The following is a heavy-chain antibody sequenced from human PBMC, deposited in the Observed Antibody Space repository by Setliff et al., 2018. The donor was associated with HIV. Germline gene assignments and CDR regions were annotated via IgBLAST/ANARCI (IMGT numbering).Heavy chain of an antibody. V-gene: IGHV2-5*02. J-gene: IGHJ3*01. CDR1: GFSLTTTGGG. D-gene: IGHD3-22*01. CDR2: IYWDDDK. Sequence: SGPTLVNPTQTLTLTCKFSGFSLTTTGGGVGWVRQPPGKALEWLAVIYWDDDKRYSQSLKSRLTITKDTSKNRVVLTMTTIDPVDTGTYYCAHRRVYYDSSGYYIVGAFDVLGPGTQVTVSS. CDR3: AHRRVYYDSSGYYIVGAFDV.